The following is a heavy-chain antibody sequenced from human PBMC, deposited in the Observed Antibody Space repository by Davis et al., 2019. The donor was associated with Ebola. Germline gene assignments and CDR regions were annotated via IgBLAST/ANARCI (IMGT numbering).Heavy chain of an antibody. J-gene: IGHJ4*02. Sequence: PSETLSLTCTVSDASVSSHYWNWIRQPPGKGLEWIGIVYDGGRTNYRPSLKSRATISADTSKNQFSLMLRSVTAADTAVYYCVRFGHGAYWGQGILVTVSP. V-gene: IGHV4-59*02. D-gene: IGHD3-16*01. CDR1: DASVSSHY. CDR2: VYDGGRT. CDR3: VRFGHGAY.